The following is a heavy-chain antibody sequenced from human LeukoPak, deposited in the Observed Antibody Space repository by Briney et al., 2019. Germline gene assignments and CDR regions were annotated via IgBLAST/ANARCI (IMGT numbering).Heavy chain of an antibody. V-gene: IGHV4-59*08. CDR3: ARHKADPSGSPRWFDS. CDR1: GGSISSYY. J-gene: IGHJ5*01. D-gene: IGHD3-10*01. CDR2: IYYSGST. Sequence: PSETLSLTCTVSGGSISSYYWSWIRQPPGKGLEWIGYIYYSGSTNFNPSLESRVTISVGTSKNQFSLKLSSVTAADTAVYYCARHKADPSGSPRWFDSWGQGTLVTVSS.